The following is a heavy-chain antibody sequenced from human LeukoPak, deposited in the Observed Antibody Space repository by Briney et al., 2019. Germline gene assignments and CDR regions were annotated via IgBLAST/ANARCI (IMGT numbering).Heavy chain of an antibody. J-gene: IGHJ5*02. D-gene: IGHD4-17*01. CDR3: AKVGRNYGDYNGWFDP. Sequence: PGASLRLSCAASGFILTDYGMHWVCQAPGKGLDWVAFMSYDGGNKYYADSVKGRFTISRDNSKNTLYLQMNTLRTEDTAVYYCAKVGRNYGDYNGWFDPWGQGTLVTVSS. CDR2: MSYDGGNK. CDR1: GFILTDYG. V-gene: IGHV3-30*18.